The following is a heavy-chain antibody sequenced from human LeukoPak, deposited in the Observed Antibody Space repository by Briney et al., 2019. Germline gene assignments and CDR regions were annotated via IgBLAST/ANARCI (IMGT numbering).Heavy chain of an antibody. V-gene: IGHV3-53*01. D-gene: IGHD3-3*01. CDR2: IYSGGST. Sequence: PGGSLRLSCAASGFTFSSYSMNWVRQAPGKGLEWVSVIYSGGSTYYADSVKGRFTISRDNSKNTLYLQMNSLRAEDTAVYYCARALGENYDFWSGYSPFDYWGQGTLVTVSS. CDR1: GFTFSSYS. CDR3: ARALGENYDFWSGYSPFDY. J-gene: IGHJ4*02.